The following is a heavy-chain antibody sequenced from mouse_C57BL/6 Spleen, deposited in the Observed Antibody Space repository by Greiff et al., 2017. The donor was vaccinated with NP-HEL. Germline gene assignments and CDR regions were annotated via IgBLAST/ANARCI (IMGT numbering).Heavy chain of an antibody. CDR3: ARRDYSNFYAMDY. D-gene: IGHD2-5*01. CDR1: GYSITSGYY. CDR2: ISYDGSN. Sequence: VQLKESGPGLVKPSQSLSLTCSVTGYSITSGYYWNWIRQFPGNKLEWMGYISYDGSNNYNPSLKNRISITRDTSKNQFFLKLNSVTTEDTATYYCARRDYSNFYAMDYWGQGTSVTVSS. V-gene: IGHV3-6*01. J-gene: IGHJ4*01.